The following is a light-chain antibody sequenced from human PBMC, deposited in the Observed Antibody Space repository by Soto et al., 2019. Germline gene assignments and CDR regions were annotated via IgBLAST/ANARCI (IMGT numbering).Light chain of an antibody. CDR2: GAS. Sequence: EIVLTQSPGTLSLSPGERATLSCRASQSVSSSYLAWYQQKPGQAPRLLIYGASSRATGIPDRLSGSGSGTDFTLTISRLEPEEFAVYYCQQYGSSPITFGQGTRVEIK. V-gene: IGKV3-20*01. CDR1: QSVSSSY. CDR3: QQYGSSPIT. J-gene: IGKJ5*01.